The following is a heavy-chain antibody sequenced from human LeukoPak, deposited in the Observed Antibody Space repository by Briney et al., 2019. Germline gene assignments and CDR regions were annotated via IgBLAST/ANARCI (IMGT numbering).Heavy chain of an antibody. D-gene: IGHD3-3*01. CDR3: ARAQTVLRFLEWSTDNPYNWFDP. Sequence: KPSETLSLTCAVYGGSFSGYYWSWIRQPPGKGLEWIGEINHSGSTNYNPSLKSRVTISVDTSKNQFSLKLSSVTAADTAVYYCARAQTVLRFLEWSTDNPYNWFDPWGQGTLVTVSS. CDR2: INHSGST. CDR1: GGSFSGYY. V-gene: IGHV4-34*01. J-gene: IGHJ5*02.